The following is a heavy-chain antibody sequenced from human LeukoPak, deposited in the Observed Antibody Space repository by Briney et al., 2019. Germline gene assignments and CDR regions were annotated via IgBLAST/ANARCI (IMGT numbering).Heavy chain of an antibody. J-gene: IGHJ3*02. CDR1: GFTLSSYA. Sequence: GGSLRLSCIVSGFTLSSYAMSWVRRAQGQGLEWVSSISSSSSDIYYTDSVKGRFTISRDNAENSLYLQMNSLRAEDTAVYYCVTDYGGSSGAFDIWGQGTMVTVSS. CDR2: ISSSSSDI. V-gene: IGHV3-21*01. CDR3: VTDYGGSSGAFDI. D-gene: IGHD4-23*01.